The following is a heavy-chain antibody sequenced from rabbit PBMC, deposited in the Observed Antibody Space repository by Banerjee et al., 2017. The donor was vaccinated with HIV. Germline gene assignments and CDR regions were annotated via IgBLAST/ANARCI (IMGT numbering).Heavy chain of an antibody. J-gene: IGHJ4*01. V-gene: IGHV1S45*01. Sequence: QEQLEESGGDLVKPEGSLTLTCTASGFSFSNGYVMCWVRQAPGKGLEWIACINTGSSRTYYASWAKGRFTITRSTSLNTVTLQLNSLTAADTATYFCARDLAGVIGWNFNFWGPGTLVTVS. CDR1: GFSFSNGYV. D-gene: IGHD4-1*01. CDR2: INTGSSRT. CDR3: ARDLAGVIGWNFNF.